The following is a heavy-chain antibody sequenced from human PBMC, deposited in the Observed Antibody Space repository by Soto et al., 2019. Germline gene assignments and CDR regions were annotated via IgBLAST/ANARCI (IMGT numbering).Heavy chain of an antibody. CDR2: ISAYNGNT. J-gene: IGHJ3*02. Sequence: PVKVSCKASGYTFTSYVISRVRQSPGQGLEWMGWISAYNGNTNYAQKLQGRVTMTTDTSTSTAYMELRSLRSDDTAVYYCARDTYIVRMVYAKADGFDIWGQGTMGTVSS. V-gene: IGHV1-18*01. CDR3: ARDTYIVRMVYAKADGFDI. D-gene: IGHD2-8*01. CDR1: GYTFTSYV.